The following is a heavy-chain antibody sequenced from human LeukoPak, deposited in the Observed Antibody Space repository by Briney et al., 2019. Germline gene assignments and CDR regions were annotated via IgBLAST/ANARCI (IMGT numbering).Heavy chain of an antibody. CDR2: INPSGGST. CDR1: GYTFTSYY. CDR3: ARAPLRYFDWLPRDV. D-gene: IGHD3-9*01. J-gene: IGHJ6*02. Sequence: GASVKVSCKASGYTFTSYYMHWVRQAPGQGLEWMGLINPSGGSTSYAQKFQGRVTMTRDTSTSTVYMELSSLRSEDTAVYYCARAPLRYFDWLPRDVWGQGTTVTVSS. V-gene: IGHV1-46*01.